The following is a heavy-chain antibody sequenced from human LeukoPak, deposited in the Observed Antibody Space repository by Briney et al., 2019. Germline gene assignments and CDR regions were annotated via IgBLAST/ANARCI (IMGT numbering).Heavy chain of an antibody. Sequence: QSGASLRLSCAASGFTFSSYAMSWVRQAPGKGLEWVSAISGSGGSTYYADSVKGRFTISGDNSKNTLYLQMNSLRAEDTAVYYCAKIEIPGTPNYYGMDVWGQGTTVTVSS. CDR1: GFTFSSYA. J-gene: IGHJ6*02. CDR2: ISGSGGST. D-gene: IGHD1-14*01. CDR3: AKIEIPGTPNYYGMDV. V-gene: IGHV3-23*01.